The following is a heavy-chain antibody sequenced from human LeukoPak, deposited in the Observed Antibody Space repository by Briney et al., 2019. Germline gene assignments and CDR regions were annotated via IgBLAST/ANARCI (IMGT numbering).Heavy chain of an antibody. V-gene: IGHV3-21*01. J-gene: IGHJ6*02. Sequence: GGSLRLSCAASGFTFSSYSTNWVRQAPGKGLEWVSSISSSRSYIYYADSVKGRFTISRDNAKTSLYLQMNSLRAEDTAVYYCAREACSSTSCHPRDYYYYGMDVWGQGATVTVSS. D-gene: IGHD2-2*01. CDR3: AREACSSTSCHPRDYYYYGMDV. CDR2: ISSSRSYI. CDR1: GFTFSSYS.